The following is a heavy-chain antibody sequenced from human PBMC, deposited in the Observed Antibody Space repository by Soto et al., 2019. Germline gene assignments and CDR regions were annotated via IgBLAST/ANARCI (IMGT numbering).Heavy chain of an antibody. CDR2: ISGSGGST. CDR1: GFTFSSYA. V-gene: IGHV3-23*01. D-gene: IGHD3-16*01. J-gene: IGHJ3*02. CDR3: AKPLRAYTDPFDAFDI. Sequence: EVQLLESGGGLVQPGGSLRLSCAASGFTFSSYAMSWVRQAPGKWLEWVSAISGSGGSTYYADSVKGRFTISRDNSKNTLYLQMNSLRAEDTAVYYCAKPLRAYTDPFDAFDIWGQGTMVTVSS.